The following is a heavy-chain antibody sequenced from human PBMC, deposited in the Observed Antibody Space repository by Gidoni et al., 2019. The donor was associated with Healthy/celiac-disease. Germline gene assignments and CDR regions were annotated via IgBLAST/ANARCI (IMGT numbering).Heavy chain of an antibody. D-gene: IGHD3-22*01. CDR3: ARAYYDSTDIDY. J-gene: IGHJ4*02. V-gene: IGHV4-61*01. CDR1: GGSVSSGSYY. Sequence: QVQLQESGPGLVKPAEPLSLTCTVSGGSVSSGSYYWSWIRQPPGKGLEWIGYIYYSGSTTYNPSLKSRVTISVDTSKKQFSLKLSSVTAADTAVYYCARAYYDSTDIDYWGQGTLVTVSS. CDR2: IYYSGST.